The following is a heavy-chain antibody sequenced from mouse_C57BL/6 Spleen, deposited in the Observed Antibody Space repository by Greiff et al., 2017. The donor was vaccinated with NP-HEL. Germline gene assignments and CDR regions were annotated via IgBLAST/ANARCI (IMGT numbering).Heavy chain of an antibody. J-gene: IGHJ2*01. CDR1: GYAFSSSW. CDR3: ARELTGTHFDY. CDR2: IYPGDGDT. Sequence: VQLQQSGPELVKPGASVKISCKASGYAFSSSWMNWVKQRPGKGLEWIGRIYPGDGDTNYNGKFKGKATLTADKSSSTAYMQLSSLTSEDSAVYFCARELTGTHFDYWGQGTTLTVSS. V-gene: IGHV1-82*01. D-gene: IGHD4-1*01.